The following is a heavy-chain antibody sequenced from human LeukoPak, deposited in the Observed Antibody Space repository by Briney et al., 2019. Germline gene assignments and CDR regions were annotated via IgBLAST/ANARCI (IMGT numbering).Heavy chain of an antibody. Sequence: GRSLRLSCAASGFTFSSYGMHWVRQAPGKGLEWVAVISYDGSNKYYANSVKGRFTISRDNSKNTLYLQMNSLRAEDTAVYYCAKVPGTYCSSTSCYDYYFDYWGQGTLVTVSS. V-gene: IGHV3-30*18. CDR3: AKVPGTYCSSTSCYDYYFDY. J-gene: IGHJ4*02. D-gene: IGHD2-2*01. CDR1: GFTFSSYG. CDR2: ISYDGSNK.